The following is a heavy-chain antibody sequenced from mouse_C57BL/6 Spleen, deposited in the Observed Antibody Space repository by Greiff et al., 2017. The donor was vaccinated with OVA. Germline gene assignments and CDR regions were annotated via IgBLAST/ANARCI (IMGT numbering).Heavy chain of an antibody. V-gene: IGHV1-59*01. CDR1: GYTFTSYW. D-gene: IGHD3-2*01. CDR2: IDPSDSYT. CDR3: ARGDSLYYFDY. Sequence: QVQLQQPGAELVRPGTSVKLSCKASGYTFTSYWMHWVKQRPGQGLEWIGVIDPSDSYTNYNQKFKGKATLTVDTSSSTAYMQLSSLTSEDSAVYYCARGDSLYYFDYWGQGTTLTVSS. J-gene: IGHJ2*01.